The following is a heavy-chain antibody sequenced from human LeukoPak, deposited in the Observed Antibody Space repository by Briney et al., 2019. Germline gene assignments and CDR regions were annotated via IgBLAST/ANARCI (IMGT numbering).Heavy chain of an antibody. CDR2: MSGNGGST. J-gene: IGHJ6*04. CDR3: AELGITMIGGV. Sequence: GGSLRLSCAASGFTFSSYAMSWVRRAPGKGLEWVSAMSGNGGSTYYADSVKGRFTISRDNSKNTLYLQMNSLRAEDTAVYYCAELGITMIGGVWGKGTTVTISS. D-gene: IGHD3-10*02. CDR1: GFTFSSYA. V-gene: IGHV3-23*01.